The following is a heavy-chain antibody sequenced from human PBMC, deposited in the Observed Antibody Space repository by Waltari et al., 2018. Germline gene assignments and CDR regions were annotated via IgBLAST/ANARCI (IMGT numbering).Heavy chain of an antibody. CDR3: ARFRIAVAGFDY. CDR2: IYYSGST. Sequence: QVQLQESGPGLVKPSETLSLTCTVPGGSISSHYWSWIRQPPGKGLEWIGYIYYSGSTNYNPSLKSRVTISVDTSKNQFSLKLSSVTAADTAVYYCARFRIAVAGFDYWGQGTLVTVSS. V-gene: IGHV4-59*11. J-gene: IGHJ4*02. D-gene: IGHD6-19*01. CDR1: GGSISSHY.